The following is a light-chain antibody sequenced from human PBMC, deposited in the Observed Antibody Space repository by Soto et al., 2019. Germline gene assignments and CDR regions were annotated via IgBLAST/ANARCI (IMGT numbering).Light chain of an antibody. J-gene: IGKJ2*01. Sequence: IQMNQSPSTLSAPVGDRLTITCQASQTISTLLAWFQHKPGKAPNLLIYDASNLESGVPSRFSGSGSGTEFTLTISSLQSDDSATYFCQQYSHLVTFGQGTKLEI. CDR1: QTISTL. V-gene: IGKV1-5*01. CDR3: QQYSHLVT. CDR2: DAS.